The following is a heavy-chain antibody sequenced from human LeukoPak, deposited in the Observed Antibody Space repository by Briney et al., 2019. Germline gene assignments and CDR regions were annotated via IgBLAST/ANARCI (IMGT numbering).Heavy chain of an antibody. CDR2: IYYSGST. V-gene: IGHV4-39*01. CDR1: GGSISSSSYY. Sequence: SETLSLTCTVSGGSISSSSYYWGWIRQPPGKGLEWIGSIYYSGSTYYNPSLKSRVTISVDTSKNQFSLKLSSVTAADTAVYYCARHRAFGIVGATYNWFDPWGQGTLVTVSS. CDR3: ARHRAFGIVGATYNWFDP. D-gene: IGHD1-26*01. J-gene: IGHJ5*02.